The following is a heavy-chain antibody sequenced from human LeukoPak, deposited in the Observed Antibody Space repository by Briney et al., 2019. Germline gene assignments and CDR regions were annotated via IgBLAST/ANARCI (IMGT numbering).Heavy chain of an antibody. J-gene: IGHJ4*02. CDR3: TTGIRGD. Sequence: PGGSLRLSCSASGLTVTSAWMNWVRQAPGEGLDWVGRIASKTDGGATDYAAPVKGRFTISRDDSKNTLNLQMNSLKTEDTAVYYCTTGIRGDWGQGTLVTVSS. CDR2: IASKTDGGAT. V-gene: IGHV3-15*07. D-gene: IGHD3-10*01. CDR1: GLTVTSAW.